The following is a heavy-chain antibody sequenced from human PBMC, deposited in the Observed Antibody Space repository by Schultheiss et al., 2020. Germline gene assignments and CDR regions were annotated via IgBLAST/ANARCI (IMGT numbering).Heavy chain of an antibody. CDR2: IYFGGNT. CDR1: GGSIPSSGYY. D-gene: IGHD2-15*01. Sequence: SETLSLTCSVSGGSIPSSGYYWGWIRQHPAKGLEWLGHIYFGGNTYYNPSLKSRLFISVDTSKNQFSLKLTSVTAADTAVYYCARSSESHCAGGTCYGDWGQGTLVNVSS. V-gene: IGHV4-31*03. J-gene: IGHJ4*02. CDR3: ARSSESHCAGGTCYGD.